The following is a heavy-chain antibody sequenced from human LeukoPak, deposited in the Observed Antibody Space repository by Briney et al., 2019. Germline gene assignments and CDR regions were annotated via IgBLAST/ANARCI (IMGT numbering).Heavy chain of an antibody. J-gene: IGHJ4*02. CDR2: IWYDGSNK. V-gene: IGHV3-33*01. CDR3: ARDLTMVRTMLGY. Sequence: GGSLRLSCAASGFTFSSYGMHWVRQAPGEGLEWVAVIWYDGSNKYYADSVKGRFTISRDNSKNTLYLQMNSLRAEDTAVYYCARDLTMVRTMLGYWGQGTLVTVSS. D-gene: IGHD3-10*01. CDR1: GFTFSSYG.